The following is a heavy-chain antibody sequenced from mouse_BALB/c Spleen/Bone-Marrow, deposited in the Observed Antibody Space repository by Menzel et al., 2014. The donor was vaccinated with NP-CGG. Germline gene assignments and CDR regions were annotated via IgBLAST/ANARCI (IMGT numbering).Heavy chain of an antibody. CDR3: ARNGNYGAWFAY. D-gene: IGHD2-1*01. CDR2: IDPANGNT. J-gene: IGHJ3*01. Sequence: EVQVVESGAELVKPGASVKLSCTASGFNIKDTYMHWVKQRPEQGLEWIGRIDPANGNTKYDPMFQGKATITADTSSNTAYLQLSSLTSEDTAVYYCARNGNYGAWFAYWGQGTLVTVSA. CDR1: GFNIKDTY. V-gene: IGHV14-3*02.